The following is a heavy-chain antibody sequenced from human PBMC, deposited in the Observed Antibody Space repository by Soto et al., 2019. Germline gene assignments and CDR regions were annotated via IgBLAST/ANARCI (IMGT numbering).Heavy chain of an antibody. CDR1: GYTFTSYG. V-gene: IGHV1-18*01. D-gene: IGHD5-18*01. CDR2: ISAYNGNT. J-gene: IGHJ6*03. Sequence: GASVKVSCKASGYTFTSYGISWVRQAPGQGLEWMGWISAYNGNTNYAQKLQGRVTMTTDTSTSTAYMELRSLRSDDTAVYYCARDLSPDPADIYSYGPGYYYYYMDVWGKGTTVTVSS. CDR3: ARDLSPDPADIYSYGPGYYYYYMDV.